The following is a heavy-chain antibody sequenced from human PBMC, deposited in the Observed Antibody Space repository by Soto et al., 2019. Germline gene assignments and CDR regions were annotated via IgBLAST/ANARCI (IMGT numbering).Heavy chain of an antibody. CDR1: GFTFSSYG. CDR2: ISYDGSNK. CDR3: AKHPEATMVRGDY. Sequence: QVQLVESGGGVVQPGRSLRLSCAASGFTFSSYGMHWVRQAPGKGLEWVAVISYDGSNKYYADSVKGRFTISRDNSKNTLYLQMNSLRAEDTAVYYCAKHPEATMVRGDYWGQGTLVTISS. D-gene: IGHD3-10*01. J-gene: IGHJ4*02. V-gene: IGHV3-30*18.